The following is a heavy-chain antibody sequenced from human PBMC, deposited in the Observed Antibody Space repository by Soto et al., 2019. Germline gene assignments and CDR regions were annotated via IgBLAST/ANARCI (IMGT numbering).Heavy chain of an antibody. CDR1: GFTFDDYA. CDR3: AKDNPRAELGGGGVAFDI. J-gene: IGHJ3*02. CDR2: ISWNSGSI. Sequence: EVQLVESGGGLVQPGRSLRLSCAASGFTFDDYAMHWVRQAPGKGLEWVSGISWNSGSIGYADSVKGRFTISRDNAKNSLYLQMNSLRAEDTALDYCAKDNPRAELGGGGVAFDIWGQGTMVTVSS. V-gene: IGHV3-9*01. D-gene: IGHD3-16*01.